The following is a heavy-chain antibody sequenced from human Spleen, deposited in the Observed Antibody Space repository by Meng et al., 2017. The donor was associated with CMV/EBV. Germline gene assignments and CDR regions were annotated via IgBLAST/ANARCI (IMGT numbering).Heavy chain of an antibody. CDR3: ARVPGGVVVVPAAPRSDYYYYGMDV. V-gene: IGHV1-69*05. D-gene: IGHD2-2*01. J-gene: IGHJ6*02. CDR1: GGTFSSYA. CDR2: IIPIFSTA. Sequence: SVKVSCKASGGTFSSYAISWVRQAPGQGLEWMGGIIPIFSTANYAQKFQGRVTITTDESTSTAYMELSSLRSEDTAVYYCARVPGGVVVVPAAPRSDYYYYGMDVWGQGTTVTVSS.